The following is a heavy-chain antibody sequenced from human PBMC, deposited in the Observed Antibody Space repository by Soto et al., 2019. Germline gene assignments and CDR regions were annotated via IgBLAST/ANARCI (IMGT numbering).Heavy chain of an antibody. J-gene: IGHJ6*02. CDR2: IDPRDSET. V-gene: IGHV5-51*01. CDR3: ATASTNYYYYYGMDA. CDR1: GYSFSSYW. Sequence: GESRKISCKASGYSFSSYWIGWVRQMPGKGLEWMGIIDPRDSETRYSPSFQGQVTISVDKFINTAYLQWSSLKASDTAMYYCATASTNYYYYYGMDAWGQGTTVTVSS.